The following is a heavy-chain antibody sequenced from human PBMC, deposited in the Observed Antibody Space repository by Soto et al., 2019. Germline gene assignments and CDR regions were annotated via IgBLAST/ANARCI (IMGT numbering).Heavy chain of an antibody. CDR2: INPSGGST. CDR1: GYTFTSYY. Sequence: ASVKVSCKASGYTFTSYYMHWVRQAPGQGLEWMGIINPSGGSTSYAQKFQGRVTMTRDTSTSTVYMELSSLRSEDTAVYYCARAPSPYSSSWYDWFDPWGQGTLVTVSS. J-gene: IGHJ5*02. D-gene: IGHD6-13*01. CDR3: ARAPSPYSSSWYDWFDP. V-gene: IGHV1-46*03.